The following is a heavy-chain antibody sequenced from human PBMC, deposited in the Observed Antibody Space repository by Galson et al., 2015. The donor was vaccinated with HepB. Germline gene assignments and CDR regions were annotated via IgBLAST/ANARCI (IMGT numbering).Heavy chain of an antibody. J-gene: IGHJ2*01. Sequence: SLRLSCAASGFTFSSYWMNWVRQAPGKGLEWVANIKQDGTEEYYVDSVKGRFTISRDNAKNSLYVQMNNLRAEDTAVYYCARDYDPAARPLSYFDLWGRGTLVTVSS. V-gene: IGHV3-7*01. CDR2: IKQDGTEE. CDR3: ARDYDPAARPLSYFDL. CDR1: GFTFSSYW. D-gene: IGHD3-3*01.